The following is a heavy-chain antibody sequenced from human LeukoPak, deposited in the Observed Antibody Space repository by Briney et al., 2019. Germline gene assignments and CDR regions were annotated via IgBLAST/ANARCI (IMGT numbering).Heavy chain of an antibody. D-gene: IGHD2-2*01. J-gene: IGHJ4*02. V-gene: IGHV3-53*01. CDR2: IYTGGLT. CDR1: GFTVSSNH. Sequence: PGGSLRLSCAASGFTVSSNHMTWVRQAPGKGLEWVSEIYTGGLTFYADSVTGRFTISRDNSKNTVYLQMNSLGVEDTDRYYCARDNAPAGGGLDYWGQGTLVTVSS. CDR3: ARDNAPAGGGLDY.